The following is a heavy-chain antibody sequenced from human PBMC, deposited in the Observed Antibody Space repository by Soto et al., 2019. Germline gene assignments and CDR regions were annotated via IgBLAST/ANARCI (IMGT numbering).Heavy chain of an antibody. CDR2: IYPGDSDT. V-gene: IGHV5-51*01. CDR1: GYSFTSYW. J-gene: IGHJ6*02. CDR3: ARQRVQSSSRYYCYGMDV. D-gene: IGHD6-13*01. Sequence: EVQLVQSGAEVKKPGESLKISCKGSGYSFTSYWIGWVRQMPGKGLEWMGIIYPGDSDTRYSPSFQGQVTISADKSISTAYLQWSSLEASDTAMYYCARQRVQSSSRYYCYGMDVWGQGTTVTVSS.